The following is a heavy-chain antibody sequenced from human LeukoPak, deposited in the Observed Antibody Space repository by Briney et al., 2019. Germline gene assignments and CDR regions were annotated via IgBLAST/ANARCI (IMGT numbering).Heavy chain of an antibody. Sequence: PGGSLRLSCAASGFTFSTYAMHWVRQAPGKGLEWVAVIWYDGSNKYYADSVKGRFTISRDNSKNTLYLQMNSLRAEDTAVYYCARELNRSGPPYYYGMDVWGQGTTVTVSS. V-gene: IGHV3-33*08. J-gene: IGHJ6*02. CDR1: GFTFSTYA. CDR2: IWYDGSNK. CDR3: ARELNRSGPPYYYGMDV. D-gene: IGHD3-3*01.